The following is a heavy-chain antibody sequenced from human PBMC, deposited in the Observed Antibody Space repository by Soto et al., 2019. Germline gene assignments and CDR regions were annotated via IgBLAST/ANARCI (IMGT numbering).Heavy chain of an antibody. J-gene: IGHJ6*03. Sequence: QVQLQESGPGLVKPSGTLSLTSAASRGSISSLHGGGWVRQPPGKGLEWIGEIYHSGTTNYNPSLKSRVTISVDNSKNHFSLKLTSVTAADTAVYYCARLIGYCSSTSCLDYYYMDVWGKGTTVTVSS. V-gene: IGHV4-4*02. CDR3: ARLIGYCSSTSCLDYYYMDV. CDR2: IYHSGTT. CDR1: RGSISSLHG. D-gene: IGHD2-2*01.